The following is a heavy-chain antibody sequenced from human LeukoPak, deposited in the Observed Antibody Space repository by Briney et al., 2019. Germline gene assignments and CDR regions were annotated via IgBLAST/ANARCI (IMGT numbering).Heavy chain of an antibody. Sequence: EGSLRLSCAGSGFTFSSYWMHRVRQAPGKGLVWVSRIKSDGSSTSYADSVKGRFTIARDNAKNTLYLQMNSLRPEDTAVYYCARNDYLEDWGQGTLVTVPS. CDR3: ARNDYLED. V-gene: IGHV3-74*01. J-gene: IGHJ1*01. CDR2: IKSDGSST. CDR1: GFTFSSYW.